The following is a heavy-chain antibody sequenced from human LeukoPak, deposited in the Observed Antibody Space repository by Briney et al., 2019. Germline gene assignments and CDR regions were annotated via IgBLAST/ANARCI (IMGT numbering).Heavy chain of an antibody. Sequence: QPGGSLRLSCVSPGFSLIGYPMPWVRPAPGKGLGWVAVISSDARNNYVADSMRGRFSISRDNSKNTLFLHMRSLRPDDTAVYYCARDLLGGVTFEPYYYDFRGQGTLVTVSS. CDR2: ISSDARNN. CDR1: GFSLIGYP. D-gene: IGHD3-16*01. J-gene: IGHJ4*02. CDR3: ARDLLGGVTFEPYYYDF. V-gene: IGHV3-30*04.